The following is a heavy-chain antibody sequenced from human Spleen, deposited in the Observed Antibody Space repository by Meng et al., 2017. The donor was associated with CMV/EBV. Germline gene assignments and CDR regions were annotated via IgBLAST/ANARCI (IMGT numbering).Heavy chain of an antibody. D-gene: IGHD3-3*01. Sequence: YTFTSYGISWLRQAPGQGLEWMGWISAYNGNTNYAQKLQGRVTMTTDTSTSTAYMELRSLRSDDTAVYYCSRAKNVLRFLEWLLYADYWGQGTLVTVSS. CDR3: SRAKNVLRFLEWLLYADY. CDR1: YTFTSYG. J-gene: IGHJ4*02. V-gene: IGHV1-18*01. CDR2: ISAYNGNT.